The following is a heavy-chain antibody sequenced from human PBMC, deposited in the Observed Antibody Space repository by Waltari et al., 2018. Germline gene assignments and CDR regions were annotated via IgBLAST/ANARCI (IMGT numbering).Heavy chain of an antibody. CDR1: GGSIISAAYS. D-gene: IGHD3-22*01. Sequence: QLQLQESGPGLVKPSETLSLTCVVSGGSIISAAYSRRGVRPPPGKGLEFIGSMYYSGSTYYNPSLKSRVTISVDTSQNQFSLRLSSVTAADTAVYYCARQDYYYVKGYFDLWGRGTLVTVSS. CDR2: MYYSGST. J-gene: IGHJ2*01. V-gene: IGHV4-39*01. CDR3: ARQDYYYVKGYFDL.